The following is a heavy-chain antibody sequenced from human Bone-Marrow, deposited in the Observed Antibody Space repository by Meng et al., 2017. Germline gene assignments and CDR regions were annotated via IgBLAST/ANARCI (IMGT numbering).Heavy chain of an antibody. CDR1: GYTFTSYA. J-gene: IGHJ4*02. V-gene: IGHV1-2*06. Sequence: QVQLVQSGSELKKPGASVKVSCKASGYTFTSYAMNWVRQAPGQGLEWMGRINPNSGGTNYAQKFQGRVTMTRDTSISTAYMELSRLRSDDTAVYYCARITAMNDYWGQGTLVTVSS. CDR3: ARITAMNDY. CDR2: INPNSGGT. D-gene: IGHD5-18*01.